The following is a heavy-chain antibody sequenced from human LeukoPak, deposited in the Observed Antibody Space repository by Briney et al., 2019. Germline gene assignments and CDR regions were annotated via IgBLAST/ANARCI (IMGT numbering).Heavy chain of an antibody. CDR2: IKQDGSEK. CDR3: ARAGRWDTSIDY. J-gene: IGHJ4*02. D-gene: IGHD3-10*01. V-gene: IGHV3-7*04. CDR1: GFIFNNYW. Sequence: PRGSLRLSCAASGFIFNNYWMTWARQAPGKGLEWVAHIKQDGSEKNYVDSVKGRFTISRDNAKNSLYLQMNSLSAEDSAVYYCARAGRWDTSIDYWGQGTLVTVSS.